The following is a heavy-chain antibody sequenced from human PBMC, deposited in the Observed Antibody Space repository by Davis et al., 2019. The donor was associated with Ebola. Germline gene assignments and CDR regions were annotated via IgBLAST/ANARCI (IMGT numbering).Heavy chain of an antibody. Sequence: GESLKISCSASGFTFRTYSMDWVRQAPGKGLEWVAFIRYDGSNEYYADSVKGRFTISRDNSKNTLYLQMNSLRAEDTAVYYCARTSPSGYNDYWGQGALVTVSS. J-gene: IGHJ4*02. D-gene: IGHD5-12*01. CDR1: GFTFRTYS. CDR3: ARTSPSGYNDY. CDR2: IRYDGSNE. V-gene: IGHV3-30*02.